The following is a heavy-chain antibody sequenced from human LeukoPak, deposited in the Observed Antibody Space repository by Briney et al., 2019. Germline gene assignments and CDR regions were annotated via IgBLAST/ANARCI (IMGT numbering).Heavy chain of an antibody. CDR2: ISGSSGII. J-gene: IGHJ4*02. D-gene: IGHD5-18*01. V-gene: IGHV3-48*01. Sequence: GGSLRLSCAASGFTFNTYTMNWVRQAPGKGLEWVSYISGSSGIIDYADSVRGRFTISRDNAKNSLYLQMNSLRAEDTAVYYCAQTGGGYGTSNYNAYWGQGTLVTVSS. CDR3: AQTGGGYGTSNYNAY. CDR1: GFTFNTYT.